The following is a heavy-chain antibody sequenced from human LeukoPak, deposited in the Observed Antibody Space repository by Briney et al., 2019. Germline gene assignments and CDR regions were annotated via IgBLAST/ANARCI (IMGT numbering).Heavy chain of an antibody. CDR2: IYYSGST. D-gene: IGHD5-24*01. J-gene: IGHJ4*02. CDR3: ARWSVEMATITAFSFDY. CDR1: GGSISSGTYY. Sequence: PSETLSLTCTVSGGSISSGTYYWGWIRQPPGKGLEWIGTIYYSGSTYHNPSLKSRVTISVDTSKNQFSLKLSSVTAADTAVYYCARWSVEMATITAFSFDYWGQGTLVTVSS. V-gene: IGHV4-39*01.